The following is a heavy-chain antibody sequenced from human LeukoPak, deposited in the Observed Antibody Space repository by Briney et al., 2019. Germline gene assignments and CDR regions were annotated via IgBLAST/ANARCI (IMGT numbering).Heavy chain of an antibody. V-gene: IGHV3-48*03. Sequence: PVGSLRLSCAASGFTFSNFEMNWVRQAPGKGLEWVSYISSSGGTIYYADSVKGRFTISRDNAKNSLYLQMNSLRAEDTAVYYCARGFIFDYWGQGTLVTVSS. CDR2: ISSSGGTI. CDR1: GFTFSNFE. J-gene: IGHJ4*02. CDR3: ARGFIFDY.